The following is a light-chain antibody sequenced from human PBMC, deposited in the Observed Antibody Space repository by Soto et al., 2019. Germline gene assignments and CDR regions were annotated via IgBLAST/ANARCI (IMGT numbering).Light chain of an antibody. CDR2: GNS. CDR3: QSYDSSLSGSEV. V-gene: IGLV1-40*01. Sequence: QSVLTQPPSVSGAPGQRVTISCTGSSSNIGAGYDVHWYQQLPGTAPKLLICGNSNRPSGVPDRFSGSKSGTSASLAIAGLQAEDEADYYSQSYDSSLSGSEVFGTGTKVTVL. J-gene: IGLJ1*01. CDR1: SSNIGAGYD.